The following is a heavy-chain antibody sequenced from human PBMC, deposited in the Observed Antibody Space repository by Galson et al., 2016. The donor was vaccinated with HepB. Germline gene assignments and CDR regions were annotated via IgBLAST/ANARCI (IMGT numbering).Heavy chain of an antibody. CDR3: VRGGLGV. D-gene: IGHD7-27*01. CDR1: GYTFTNYY. V-gene: IGHV1-18*04. Sequence: SVKVSCKASGYTFTNYYMHWVRQAPGQGLEWMGWISTYNGNTKYAQKLQDRLTMTTDTPTSTAYMELRSLRYDDTAVYYCVRGGLGVWGQGTTVTVSS. CDR2: ISTYNGNT. J-gene: IGHJ6*02.